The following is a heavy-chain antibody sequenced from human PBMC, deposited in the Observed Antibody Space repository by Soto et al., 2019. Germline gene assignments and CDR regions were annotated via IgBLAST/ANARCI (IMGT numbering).Heavy chain of an antibody. V-gene: IGHV3-30*03. CDR2: ISNDGRSK. Sequence: QVQLVESGGGVVQPGTSLRLSCAASGFTFRSHGMHWVRQVPGKGLEWVAAISNDGRSKYYADSVNGRFSISRDNSENTMYLQMNSLRVEDTAMYYCARDPKGTVTTSYFDYWGQGTLVTVSS. J-gene: IGHJ4*02. CDR3: ARDPKGTVTTSYFDY. D-gene: IGHD4-17*01. CDR1: GFTFRSHG.